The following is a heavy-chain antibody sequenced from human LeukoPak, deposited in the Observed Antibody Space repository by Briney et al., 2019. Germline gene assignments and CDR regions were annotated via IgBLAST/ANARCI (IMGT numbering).Heavy chain of an antibody. CDR2: IYFSGAT. V-gene: IGHV4-4*08. CDR1: GGSISSYY. J-gene: IGHJ1*01. D-gene: IGHD3-10*01. Sequence: SETLSLTCTVSGGSISSYYWSWIRQPPGKGLEWIGYIYFSGATNYNPSLKSRVTISVDTSKNQFSLKLSSVTAADTAVYYCANYGSGSYNAEYFQHWGQGTLVTVSS. CDR3: ANYGSGSYNAEYFQH.